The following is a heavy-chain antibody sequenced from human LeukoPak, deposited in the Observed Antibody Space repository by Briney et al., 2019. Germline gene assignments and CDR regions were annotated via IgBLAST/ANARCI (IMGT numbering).Heavy chain of an antibody. V-gene: IGHV4-34*01. Sequence: PSETLSLTCTVSGGSISSYYWSWIRQPPGKGLEWIGEINHSGSTNYNPSLKSRVTISVDTSKNQFSLKLSSVTAADTAVYYCARGRGEWLKKEDYYYYGMDVWGQGTTVTVSS. J-gene: IGHJ6*02. CDR1: GGSISSYY. CDR2: INHSGST. D-gene: IGHD3-16*01. CDR3: ARGRGEWLKKEDYYYYGMDV.